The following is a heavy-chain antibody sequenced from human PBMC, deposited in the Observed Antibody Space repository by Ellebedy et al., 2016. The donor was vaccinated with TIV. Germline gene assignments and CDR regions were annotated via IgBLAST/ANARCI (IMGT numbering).Heavy chain of an antibody. Sequence: SGPTLVKPTDTLTLTCTVSGFSLKTPRMGVSWIRQPTGKALEWLAHIFSDDGKSFNTSLKSRLTISKDTSKSQVVLTMTNMNPVDTATYYCARMGGDSSGYYEAHLYYFGLDVWGQGTTVTVSS. CDR2: IFSDDGK. V-gene: IGHV2-26*01. CDR1: GFSLKTPRMG. D-gene: IGHD3-22*01. CDR3: ARMGGDSSGYYEAHLYYFGLDV. J-gene: IGHJ6*02.